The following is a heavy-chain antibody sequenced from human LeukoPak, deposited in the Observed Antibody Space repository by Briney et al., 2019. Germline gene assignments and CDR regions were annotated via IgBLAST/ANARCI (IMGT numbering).Heavy chain of an antibody. CDR3: ARVLWSGYFIDP. Sequence: SETLSLTCAVYGGSFSGYYWSWIRQPPGKGLEWIGEINHSGSTNYNPSLKSRVTISVDTSKNQFSLKLSSVTAADTAVYYCARVLWSGYFIDPWGQGTLVNVSS. D-gene: IGHD3-3*01. CDR2: INHSGST. CDR1: GGSFSGYY. V-gene: IGHV4-34*01. J-gene: IGHJ5*02.